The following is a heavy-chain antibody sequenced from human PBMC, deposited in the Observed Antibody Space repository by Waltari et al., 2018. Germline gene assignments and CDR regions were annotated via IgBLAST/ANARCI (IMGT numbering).Heavy chain of an antibody. J-gene: IGHJ6*02. V-gene: IGHV3-7*01. D-gene: IGHD5-18*01. CDR2: IKQDGSEK. CDR3: AREHAYSYGYDYYYGMDV. Sequence: EVQLVESGGGLVQPGGSLRLSCAASGFTFSSYWMSWVRQAPGKGLEWVANIKQDGSEKYYVDSVKGRFTISRDNAKNSLYLQMNSLRAEDTAVYYCAREHAYSYGYDYYYGMDVWGQGTTVTVSS. CDR1: GFTFSSYW.